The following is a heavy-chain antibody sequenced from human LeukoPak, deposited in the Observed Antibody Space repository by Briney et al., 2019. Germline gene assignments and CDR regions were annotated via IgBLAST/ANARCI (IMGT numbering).Heavy chain of an antibody. CDR3: AKQLGYCSDGSCYFPY. Sequence: GGSLRLSCAASGFTLGGFAMHWVRQAPGKGLEWVSAISNNGGYTYYADSVQGRFTISRDNSKSTLCLQMNSLRAEDTAVYYCAKQLGYCSDGSCYFPYWGQGTLVTVSS. CDR1: GFTLGGFA. CDR2: ISNNGGYT. J-gene: IGHJ4*02. D-gene: IGHD2-15*01. V-gene: IGHV3-23*01.